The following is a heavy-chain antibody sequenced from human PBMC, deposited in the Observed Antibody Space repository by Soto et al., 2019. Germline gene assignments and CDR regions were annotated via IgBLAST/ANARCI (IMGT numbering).Heavy chain of an antibody. CDR2: ISGSAGST. D-gene: IGHD1-26*01. CDR3: SRVSLGASTIADYSYYGMDV. V-gene: IGHV3-23*01. J-gene: IGHJ6*02. CDR1: GFTFSSYA. Sequence: PGGSLRLSCAASGFTFSSYAMTWVRQAPGKGLEWVSGISGSAGSTHYADSVKGRSIISRDNHKSTLSLQINNLRAEDTAGYYSSRVSLGASTIADYSYYGMDVWGQGTKVTVYS.